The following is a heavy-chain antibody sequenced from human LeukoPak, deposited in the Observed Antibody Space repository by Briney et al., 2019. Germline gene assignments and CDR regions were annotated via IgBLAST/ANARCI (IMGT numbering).Heavy chain of an antibody. CDR3: AVVVTAAIGEKGDAFDI. Sequence: GESLKISCKGSGYSFTSYWIGWVRQMPGKGLEWMGIIYPGDSDTRYSPSFQGQVTISADKSISTAYLQWSSLKASDTAMYYCAVVVTAAIGEKGDAFDIWGQGTMVTVSS. V-gene: IGHV5-51*01. CDR1: GYSFTSYW. D-gene: IGHD2-2*01. CDR2: IYPGDSDT. J-gene: IGHJ3*02.